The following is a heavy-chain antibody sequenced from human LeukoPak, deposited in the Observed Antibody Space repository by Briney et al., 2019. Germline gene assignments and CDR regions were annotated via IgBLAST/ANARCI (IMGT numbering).Heavy chain of an antibody. CDR2: IYYSGST. D-gene: IGHD4-11*01. Sequence: SETLSLTCTVSGGSISSYYWSWIRQPPGKGLEWIGYIYYSGSTDYNPSLKSRVTISVDTSKNQFSLKLSSVTAADTAVYYCARDPDYSNPQWGQGTLVTVSS. CDR1: GGSISSYY. J-gene: IGHJ4*02. V-gene: IGHV4-59*01. CDR3: ARDPDYSNPQ.